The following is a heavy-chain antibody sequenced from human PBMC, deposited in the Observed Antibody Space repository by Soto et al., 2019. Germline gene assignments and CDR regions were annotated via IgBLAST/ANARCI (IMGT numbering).Heavy chain of an antibody. Sequence: PSETLSLTCAVYGGSFSGYYWSWIRQPPGKGLEWIGEINHSGSTNYNPSLKSRVTISVDTSKNQFSLKLSSVTAADTAVYYCARVGRLRFLEWFRPYYYYGMDVWGQGTTVTVSS. J-gene: IGHJ6*02. D-gene: IGHD3-3*01. V-gene: IGHV4-34*01. CDR2: INHSGST. CDR1: GGSFSGYY. CDR3: ARVGRLRFLEWFRPYYYYGMDV.